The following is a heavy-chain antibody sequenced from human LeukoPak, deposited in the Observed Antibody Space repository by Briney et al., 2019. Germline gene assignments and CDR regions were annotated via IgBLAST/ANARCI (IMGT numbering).Heavy chain of an antibody. CDR2: INWNGGST. J-gene: IGHJ6*03. CDR1: GFTFDDYG. CDR3: HGGEYYDILTGYYTRDYYYYMDV. V-gene: IGHV3-20*04. D-gene: IGHD3-9*01. Sequence: GGSLRLSCAASGFTFDDYGMSWVRQAPGKGLEWVSGINWNGGSTGYADSVKGRFTISRDNAKNTLYLQMNSLRAEDTAVYYCHGGEYYDILTGYYTRDYYYYMDVWGKGTTVTVSS.